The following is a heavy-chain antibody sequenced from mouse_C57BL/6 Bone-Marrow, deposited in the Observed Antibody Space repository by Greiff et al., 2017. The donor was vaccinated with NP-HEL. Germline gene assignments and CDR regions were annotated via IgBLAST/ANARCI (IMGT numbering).Heavy chain of an antibody. D-gene: IGHD2-4*01. CDR1: GYTFTDYY. CDR2: INPYNGGT. V-gene: IGHV1-19*01. CDR3: AIDDYDEGVYYAMDY. Sequence: VQLQQSGPVLVKPGASVKMSCKASGYTFTDYYMNWVKQSHGKSLEWIGVINPYNGGTSYNQKFKGKATLTVDKSSSTAYMELNSLTSEDSAVYYCAIDDYDEGVYYAMDYWGQGTSVTVSS. J-gene: IGHJ4*01.